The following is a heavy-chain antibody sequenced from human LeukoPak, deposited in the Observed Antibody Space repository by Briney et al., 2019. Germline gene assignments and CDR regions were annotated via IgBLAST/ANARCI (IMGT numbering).Heavy chain of an antibody. V-gene: IGHV1-2*02. J-gene: IGHJ3*02. CDR2: VNPNSGGT. CDR1: GYTFTGNY. Sequence: ASVKVSCKASGYTFTGNYMHWVRQAPGQGLEWMGWVNPNSGGTNYAQKFQGRVTLTRDTSISTAYMELSRLRSDDTAVYYCVRAQGGSAFDIWGQGTTVTVSS. D-gene: IGHD3-16*01. CDR3: VRAQGGSAFDI.